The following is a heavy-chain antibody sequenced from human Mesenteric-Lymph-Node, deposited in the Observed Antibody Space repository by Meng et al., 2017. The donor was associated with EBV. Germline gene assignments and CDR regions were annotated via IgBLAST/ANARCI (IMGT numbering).Heavy chain of an antibody. CDR1: GGSFASTSYY. CDR3: ARADYYDTSGNLDF. J-gene: IGHJ4*02. V-gene: IGHV4-39*01. CDR2: ISYSGST. Sequence: QVRLKESGPGLVKPSGTLSLPCSVSGGSFASTSYYWVWIRQPPGKGLEWIGSISYSGSTYYNPSLKSRVTISVDTPKNQFSLKLRSVTATDTAVYYCARADYYDTSGNLDFWGQGTLVTVSS. D-gene: IGHD3-22*01.